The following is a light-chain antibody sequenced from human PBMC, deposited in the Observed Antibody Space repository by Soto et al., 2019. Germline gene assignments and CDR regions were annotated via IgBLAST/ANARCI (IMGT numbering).Light chain of an antibody. CDR1: QGISSY. CDR2: AAS. J-gene: IGKJ4*01. V-gene: IGKV1-9*01. Sequence: DIQLTQSPSFLSASVGDRVTITCRASQGISSYLAWYQQKPGKAPKLLIYAASTLQSGVPSRFRGSGSATEFTPTISSLQPEDFDTYYCQQINSYPLTFGGGTNVDIK. CDR3: QQINSYPLT.